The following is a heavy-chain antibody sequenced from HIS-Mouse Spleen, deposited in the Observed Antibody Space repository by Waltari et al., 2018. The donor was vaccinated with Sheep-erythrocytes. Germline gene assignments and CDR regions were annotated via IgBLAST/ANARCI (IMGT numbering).Heavy chain of an antibody. CDR2: ISSSSSYI. CDR3: ARVASGATFDY. D-gene: IGHD1-26*01. CDR1: GFTFSSSS. V-gene: IGHV3-21*01. Sequence: EVQLVESGGGLVKPGGSLRLSCAASGFTFSSSSTTWVRQAPGKGLEWVSSISSSSSYIYYADSVKGRFTISRDNAKNSLYLQMNSLRAEDTAVYYCARVASGATFDYWGQGTLVTVSS. J-gene: IGHJ4*02.